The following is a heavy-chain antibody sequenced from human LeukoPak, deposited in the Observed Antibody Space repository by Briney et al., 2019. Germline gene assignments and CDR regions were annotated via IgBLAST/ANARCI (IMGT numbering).Heavy chain of an antibody. CDR1: GFTFSSYS. J-gene: IGHJ4*02. V-gene: IGHV3-21*04. Sequence: GGSLRLSCAASGFTFSSYSMNWVRQAPGKGLEWVSAISGSGSYISYADSMKGRFTISRDSAKNSVYLQMNSLRAEDMALYYCAKGMGYGYTTYYFDYWGQGTLVTVSS. D-gene: IGHD5-12*01. CDR2: ISGSGSYI. CDR3: AKGMGYGYTTYYFDY.